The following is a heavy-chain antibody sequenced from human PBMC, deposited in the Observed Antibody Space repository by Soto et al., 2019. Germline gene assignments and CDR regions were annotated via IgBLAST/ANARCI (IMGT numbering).Heavy chain of an antibody. D-gene: IGHD3-3*01. Sequence: GASVKVSWKASGYTFTSYGISWVRQAPGQGLEWMGWISAYNGNTNYAQKLQGRVTMTTDTSTSTAYMELRSLRSDDTAVYYCARNSVVQEWLFYYFDYWGQGTLVTVSS. CDR2: ISAYNGNT. CDR1: GYTFTSYG. V-gene: IGHV1-18*01. J-gene: IGHJ4*02. CDR3: ARNSVVQEWLFYYFDY.